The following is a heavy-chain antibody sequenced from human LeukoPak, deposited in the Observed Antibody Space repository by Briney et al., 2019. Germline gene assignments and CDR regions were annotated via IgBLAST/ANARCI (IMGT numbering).Heavy chain of an antibody. CDR1: GGSISSGGYS. CDR3: ARVRRAYGAKASWFDP. V-gene: IGHV4-30-4*07. J-gene: IGHJ5*02. CDR2: IYYSGST. D-gene: IGHD4-17*01. Sequence: SQTLSLTCAVSGGSISSGGYSWSWIRQPPGKGLEWIGYIYYSGSTNYNPSLKSRVTISVDTSKNQFSLKLSSVTAADTAVYYCARVRRAYGAKASWFDPWGQGTLVTVSS.